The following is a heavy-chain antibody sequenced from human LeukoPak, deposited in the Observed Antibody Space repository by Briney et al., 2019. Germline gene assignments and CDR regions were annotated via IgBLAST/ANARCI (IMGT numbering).Heavy chain of an antibody. J-gene: IGHJ4*02. CDR1: GYTFTSYW. Sequence: GESLKISCKVSGYTFTSYWIGWVRQMPGKGLEWMGILYPGDSDTRYSPSFRGQVTMSADKSISTAYLQWSSLKASDTAMYYCARHVSNLVRTYYFDYWGRGTLVTVSS. CDR3: ARHVSNLVRTYYFDY. D-gene: IGHD1-14*01. V-gene: IGHV5-51*01. CDR2: LYPGDSDT.